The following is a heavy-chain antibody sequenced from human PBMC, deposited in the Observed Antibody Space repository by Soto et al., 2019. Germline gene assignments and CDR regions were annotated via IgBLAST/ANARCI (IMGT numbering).Heavy chain of an antibody. CDR1: GDSISGSPYY. D-gene: IGHD6-13*01. Sequence: QVQLQESGPGLVMPSETLSLTCSVSGDSISGSPYYWGWIRQPPGKRLEWIGSIFHDGYIVYTPSLKSQVTISVDTSKNQFSLKLTSVAAADTAIYFCARLQTAVPHYWGQGILVTVSS. J-gene: IGHJ4*02. CDR3: ARLQTAVPHY. CDR2: IFHDGYI. V-gene: IGHV4-39*01.